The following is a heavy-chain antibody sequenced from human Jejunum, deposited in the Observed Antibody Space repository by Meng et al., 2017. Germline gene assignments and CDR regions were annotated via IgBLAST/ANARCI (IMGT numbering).Heavy chain of an antibody. CDR1: GDSVSSGAYY. CDR2: IYNSGSA. D-gene: IGHD3-22*01. Sequence: SETLSLTCTVSGDSVSSGAYYWGWLRQPPGKGLEWIGYIYNSGSANYNPSLKRRVTLSVDTSKNQFSLKLSSVTAADTAMYYCARVFGYGNYYDRTWNYYFDSWSQGTLVTVSS. CDR3: ARVFGYGNYYDRTWNYYFDS. J-gene: IGHJ4*02. V-gene: IGHV4-61*08.